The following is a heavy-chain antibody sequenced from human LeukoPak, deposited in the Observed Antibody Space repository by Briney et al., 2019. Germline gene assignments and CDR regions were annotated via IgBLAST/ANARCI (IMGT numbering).Heavy chain of an antibody. CDR1: GFTFSSYA. V-gene: IGHV3-30-3*01. J-gene: IGHJ4*02. CDR2: ISYDGSNK. D-gene: IGHD3-22*01. Sequence: GRSLRLSCAASGFTFSSYAMHWVRQAPGKGLKWVAVISYDGSNKYYADSVKGRFTISRDNSKNTLYLQMNSLRAEDTAVYYCARDYYDSSGYYSSPKDYWGQGTLVTVSS. CDR3: ARDYYDSSGYYSSPKDY.